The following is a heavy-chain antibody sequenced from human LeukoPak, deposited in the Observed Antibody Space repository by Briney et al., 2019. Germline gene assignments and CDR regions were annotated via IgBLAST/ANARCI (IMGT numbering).Heavy chain of an antibody. J-gene: IGHJ4*02. CDR3: ARVTPGGSSPPDY. CDR1: GYTFTSYD. Sequence: ASVKVSCKASGYTFTSYDIHWVRQATGQGLEWMGWMNPNSGNTGYAQRFQGRVTITRSTSMNTAYMELSSLRSEDTALYYCARVTPGGSSPPDYWGQGTLVTVSS. CDR2: MNPNSGNT. V-gene: IGHV1-8*03. D-gene: IGHD2-15*01.